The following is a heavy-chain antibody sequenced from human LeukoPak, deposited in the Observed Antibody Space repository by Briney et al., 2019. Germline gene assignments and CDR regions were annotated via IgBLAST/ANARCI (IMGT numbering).Heavy chain of an antibody. Sequence: SETLSLTCTVSGYSISRGYSWGWIRQPPGKGLEWIGNIYHSGSTNYSPSLKSRVTISVDTSENQFSLKLSSVTAADTAVYYCARVGLRGAFDIWGQGTMVTVSS. CDR1: GYSISRGYS. CDR2: IYHSGST. D-gene: IGHD3-10*01. V-gene: IGHV4-38-2*02. J-gene: IGHJ3*02. CDR3: ARVGLRGAFDI.